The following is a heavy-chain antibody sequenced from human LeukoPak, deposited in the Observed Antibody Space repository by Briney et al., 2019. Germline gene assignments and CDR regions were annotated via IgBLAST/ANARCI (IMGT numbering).Heavy chain of an antibody. V-gene: IGHV4-59*08. CDR2: IYYSGST. CDR3: ARHTPLGSYSSSRYYFDY. Sequence: QAGGSLRLSCAASGFMFDNFAMHWVRQAPGKGLEWIGYIYYSGSTNYNPSLKSRVTISVDTSKNQFPLKLSSVTAADTAVYYCARHTPLGSYSSSRYYFDYWGQGTLVTVSS. CDR1: GFMFDNFA. J-gene: IGHJ4*02. D-gene: IGHD6-13*01.